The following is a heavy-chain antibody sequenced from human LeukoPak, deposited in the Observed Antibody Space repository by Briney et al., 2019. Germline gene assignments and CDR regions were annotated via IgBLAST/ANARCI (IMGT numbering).Heavy chain of an antibody. CDR3: AKDFYSVTYPRFDY. CDR1: GFSFRTYA. D-gene: IGHD4-23*01. Sequence: GGSLRLSCAASGFSFRTYAMHWVRQAPGKGLEWVASIGNDGTNRNHVDSVKGRFTISRDNSKITLYLQMNSLRAEDTAVYYCAKDFYSVTYPRFDYWGQGTLVTVSS. V-gene: IGHV3-30*02. CDR2: IGNDGTNR. J-gene: IGHJ4*02.